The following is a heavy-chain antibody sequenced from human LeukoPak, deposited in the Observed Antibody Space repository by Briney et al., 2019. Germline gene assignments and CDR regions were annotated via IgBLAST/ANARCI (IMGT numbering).Heavy chain of an antibody. D-gene: IGHD3-22*01. V-gene: IGHV4-61*01. Sequence: SETLSLTCTVSGGSVSSGSYYWSWIRQPPGKGLEWIGYIYYSGSTNYNPSLKSRVTISVDTSKNQFSLKLSSVTAADTAVYYCARVQYYYDSSGYYPDSDAFDIWGQGTMVTVSS. CDR1: GGSVSSGSYY. CDR3: ARVQYYYDSSGYYPDSDAFDI. J-gene: IGHJ3*02. CDR2: IYYSGST.